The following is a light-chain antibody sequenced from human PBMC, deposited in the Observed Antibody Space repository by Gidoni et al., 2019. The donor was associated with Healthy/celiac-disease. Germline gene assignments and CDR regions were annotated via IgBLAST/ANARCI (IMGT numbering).Light chain of an antibody. J-gene: IGKJ1*01. CDR2: DAS. Sequence: EIVLTQSPATLSLSPGERATRSCRASQSVSTYLAWYQQKPGQAPRLLIYDASNRATGIPARFSGSGSGTYFTLTISSLAPEDFAVYYCQQRSNWPGTFGQGTKVEIK. V-gene: IGKV3-11*01. CDR1: QSVSTY. CDR3: QQRSNWPGT.